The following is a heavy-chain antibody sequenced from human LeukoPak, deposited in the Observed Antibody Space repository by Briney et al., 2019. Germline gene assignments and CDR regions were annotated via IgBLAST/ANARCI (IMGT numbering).Heavy chain of an antibody. V-gene: IGHV5-51*01. CDR3: ARTAKETDYSSSGGFDP. J-gene: IGHJ5*02. D-gene: IGHD6-6*01. Sequence: GESLKISCKGSGYSFTTYWIGWVRQMPGKGLEWMGIIYPGDSDTRYSPSFQGQVTISADKSISTAYLQWSSLKASDTAMYYCARTAKETDYSSSGGFDPWGQGTLVTVSS. CDR1: GYSFTTYW. CDR2: IYPGDSDT.